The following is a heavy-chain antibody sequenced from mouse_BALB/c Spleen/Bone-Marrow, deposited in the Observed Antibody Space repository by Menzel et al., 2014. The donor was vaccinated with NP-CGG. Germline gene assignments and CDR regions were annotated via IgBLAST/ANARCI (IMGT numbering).Heavy chain of an antibody. D-gene: IGHD2-13*01. CDR3: TREGDSPFAY. CDR2: INPSNGGT. CDR1: GYTFTSYY. J-gene: IGHJ3*01. V-gene: IGHV1S81*02. Sequence: QVQLKESGAELVKPGASVKLSCKASGYTFTSYYMYWVKQRPGQGLEWIGEINPSNGGTNFNEEFKSKATLTVDKSSSTAYMQLGSLTSEDSAVYYCTREGDSPFAYWGQGTLVTVSA.